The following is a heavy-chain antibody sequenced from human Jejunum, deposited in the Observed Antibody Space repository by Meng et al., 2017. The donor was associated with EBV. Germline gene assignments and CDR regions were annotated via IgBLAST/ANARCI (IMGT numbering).Heavy chain of an antibody. V-gene: IGHV4-59*01. CDR1: GCSMSNFY. D-gene: IGHD3-10*01. J-gene: IGHJ4*02. CDR2: IYYSVST. Sequence: QVQRQEAGPGWVKPSETLSLPCPVSGCSMSNFYWSWFRQPPGKGLEWIGYIYYSVSTNYNPSLKSRVTISVDTSKNQFSLSLSSVTAADTAVYYCARGGGRPEYWGQGILVTVSS. CDR3: ARGGGRPEY.